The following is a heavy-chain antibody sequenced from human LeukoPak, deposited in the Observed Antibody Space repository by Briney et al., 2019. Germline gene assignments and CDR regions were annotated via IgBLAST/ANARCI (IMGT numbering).Heavy chain of an antibody. V-gene: IGHV3-7*01. J-gene: IGHJ3*02. CDR1: GFTFTKYW. Sequence: GDSLRLSCAASGFTFTKYWMTWVRQAPGKGLEWVGNIKQDGSDKNYMDSVKGRFTISRDNTKNSVYLQMSGLRAEDTAVYYCARDRPYYGSGSYSNDAFDIWGQGTMVTVSS. D-gene: IGHD3-10*01. CDR3: ARDRPYYGSGSYSNDAFDI. CDR2: IKQDGSDK.